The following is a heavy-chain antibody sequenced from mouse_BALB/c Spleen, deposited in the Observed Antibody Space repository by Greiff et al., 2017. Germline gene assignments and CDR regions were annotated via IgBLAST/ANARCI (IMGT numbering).Heavy chain of an antibody. J-gene: IGHJ2*01. CDR2: IRSKSNNYAT. V-gene: IGHV10-1*02. CDR1: GFTFNTYA. Sequence: EVKVEESGGGLVQPKGSLKLSCAASGFTFNTYAMNWVRQAPGKGLEWVARIRSKSNNYATYYADSVKDRFTISRDDSQSMLYLQMNNLKTEDTAMYYCVRLDFDYWGQGTTLTVSS. CDR3: VRLDFDY.